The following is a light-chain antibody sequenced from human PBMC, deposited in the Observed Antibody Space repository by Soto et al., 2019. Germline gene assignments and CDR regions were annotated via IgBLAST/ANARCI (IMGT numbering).Light chain of an antibody. CDR2: LAS. J-gene: IGKJ4*01. CDR3: MQALDVPLT. V-gene: IGKV2-28*01. Sequence: DIVLTQYPLSLPVTPGEPASISCRSSRSLLYSNGYTYLDWYLQKPGQSPQLLISLASNRASGVPDRFSGSGSGTDFTLTISRVEAADVGVYYCMQALDVPLTFGGGTKLDIK. CDR1: RSLLYSNGYTY.